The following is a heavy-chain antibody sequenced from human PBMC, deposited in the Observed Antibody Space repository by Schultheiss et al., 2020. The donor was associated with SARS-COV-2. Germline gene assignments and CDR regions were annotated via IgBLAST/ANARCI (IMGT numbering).Heavy chain of an antibody. D-gene: IGHD6-25*01. CDR3: AKDRAGAHPFDY. CDR2: IWYDGSNK. Sequence: GGSLRLSCAASGFTFSSYSMNWVRQAPGKGLEWVAVIWYDGSNKYYADSVKGRFTISRDNSKNTLYLQMNSLRAEDTAVYYCAKDRAGAHPFDYWGQGTLVTGSS. CDR1: GFTFSSYS. J-gene: IGHJ4*02. V-gene: IGHV3-33*06.